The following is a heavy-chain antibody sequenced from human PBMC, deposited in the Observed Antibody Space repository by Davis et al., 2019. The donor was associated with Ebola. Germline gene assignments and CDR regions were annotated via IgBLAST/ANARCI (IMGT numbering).Heavy chain of an antibody. J-gene: IGHJ4*02. CDR3: ARGDGYNYFGN. D-gene: IGHD5-24*01. CDR1: AFTFSLFA. V-gene: IGHV3-30*14. CDR2: VSYDGRHK. Sequence: GGSLRLSCAASAFTFSLFAMHWVRQAPGKGLQWVAVVSYDGRHKYYADSVKGRFTISRDNSENTVSLQMNSLRAEDTAVYYCARGDGYNYFGNWGQGTLVTVSS.